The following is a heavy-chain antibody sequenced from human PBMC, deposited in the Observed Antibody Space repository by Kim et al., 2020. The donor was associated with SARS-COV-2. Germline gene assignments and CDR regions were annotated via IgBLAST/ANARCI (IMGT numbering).Heavy chain of an antibody. Sequence: GGSLRLSCAASGFTFSSYGMHWVRQAPGKGLEWVAVIWYDGSNKYYADSVKVRFTISRDNYKKTLYLQMHSPRAEDTAVYYCARSGQQIPPGWFDPWGQGTLVTVSS. J-gene: IGHJ5*02. CDR1: GFTFSSYG. CDR2: IWYDGSNK. D-gene: IGHD6-13*01. CDR3: ARSGQQIPPGWFDP. V-gene: IGHV3-33*01.